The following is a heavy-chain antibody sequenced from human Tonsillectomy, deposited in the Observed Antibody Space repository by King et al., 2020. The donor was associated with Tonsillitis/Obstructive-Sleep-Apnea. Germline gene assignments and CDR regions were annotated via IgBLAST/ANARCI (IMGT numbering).Heavy chain of an antibody. J-gene: IGHJ6*03. CDR1: GYTFTNYA. V-gene: IGHV7-4-1*02. CDR3: ARDLPYYYYMDV. Sequence: QLVQSGSELKKPGASVKVSCKPSGYTFTNYAMNWVRQAPGQGLEWMGWINTNTGNPTYAQGFTGRFVFSLDPSVSTAYLQINSLKAEDTAVYYCARDLPYYYYMDVWGKGTTVIVSS. CDR2: INTNTGNP.